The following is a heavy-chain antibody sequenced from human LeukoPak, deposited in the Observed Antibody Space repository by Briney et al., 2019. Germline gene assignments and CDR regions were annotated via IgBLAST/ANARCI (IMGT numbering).Heavy chain of an antibody. CDR2: MNPTSGHT. D-gene: IGHD3-10*01. CDR3: ARSPVGVRKKHDL. CDR1: GYTFTSYD. Sequence: GASVKVSCKASGYTFTSYDINWARQAPGQGLEWMGWMNPTSGHTGYVQKFQGRITMTRDTSVSTAYMELNSLTSEDTAVYYCARSPVGVRKKHDLWGQGTLVIVSS. V-gene: IGHV1-8*01. J-gene: IGHJ5*02.